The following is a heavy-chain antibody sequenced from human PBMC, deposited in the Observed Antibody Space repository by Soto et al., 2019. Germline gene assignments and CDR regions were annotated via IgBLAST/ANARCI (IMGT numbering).Heavy chain of an antibody. V-gene: IGHV3-15*07. J-gene: IGHJ6*02. Sequence: GGSLRLSCAASGFTFSNAWMNWVRQAPGKGLEWVCRIKSKTDGGTTDYAAPVKGRFTISRDDSKNTLYLQMNSLKTEDTAVYYCTTAFPEYYDILTGYSMRRDYGMDVWGQGTTVTVSS. D-gene: IGHD3-9*01. CDR1: GFTFSNAW. CDR3: TTAFPEYYDILTGYSMRRDYGMDV. CDR2: IKSKTDGGTT.